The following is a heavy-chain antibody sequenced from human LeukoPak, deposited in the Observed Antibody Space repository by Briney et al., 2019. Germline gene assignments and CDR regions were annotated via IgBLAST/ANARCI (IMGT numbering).Heavy chain of an antibody. CDR1: GFTVSGNY. Sequence: GGSLILSCAASGFTVSGNYMSWVRQAPGKGLEWVSLIYSGGNTYYADSVKGRFTISRDDSKNTLYLQMDSLRAEDTAVYYCAGDAAAQLLIHYFDYWGQGTLVTVSS. D-gene: IGHD2-2*01. CDR3: AGDAAAQLLIHYFDY. V-gene: IGHV3-53*01. J-gene: IGHJ4*02. CDR2: IYSGGNT.